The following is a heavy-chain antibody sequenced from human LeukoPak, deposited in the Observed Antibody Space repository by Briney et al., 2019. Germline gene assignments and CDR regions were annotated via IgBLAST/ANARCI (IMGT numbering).Heavy chain of an antibody. CDR3: REYSAGYLLDY. D-gene: IGHD5-18*01. Sequence: SETLSLTCTVSGDSISSSSYYWGWIRQPPGKGLEYIGSISSSGNTYYNPSLESRVTASIDTSKNQFSLKLRSVTAADTAVYYCREYSAGYLLDYWGQGTLVTVSS. J-gene: IGHJ4*02. CDR1: GDSISSSSYY. CDR2: ISSSGNT. V-gene: IGHV4-39*01.